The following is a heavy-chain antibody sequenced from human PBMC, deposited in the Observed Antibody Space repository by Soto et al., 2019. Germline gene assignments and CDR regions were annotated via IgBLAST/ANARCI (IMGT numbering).Heavy chain of an antibody. J-gene: IGHJ6*02. CDR2: IYHSGST. CDR1: GGSISSSNW. D-gene: IGHD2-2*01. Sequence: QVQLQESGPGLVKPSGTLSLSCAVCGGSISSSNWRSWVRQPPGKGLEWIGEIYHSGSTNYNPSLKSRVTISVDKSKNQFSLKLSSVTAADTAVYYCAREGGSNVVVPAAISTGGAYYYGMDVWGQGTTVTVSS. V-gene: IGHV4-4*02. CDR3: AREGGSNVVVPAAISTGGAYYYGMDV.